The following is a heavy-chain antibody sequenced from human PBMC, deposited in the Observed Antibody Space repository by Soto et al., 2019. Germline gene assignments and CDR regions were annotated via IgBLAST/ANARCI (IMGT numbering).Heavy chain of an antibody. CDR2: VYSTGVT. CDR3: ARYGDGYYGMDV. Sequence: EVQVAESGGGLVQPGGSLRLSCAASGFTVNKFYISWVRQAPGKGLEWVSVVYSTGVTDSANSVKGRFSISRDNSKNTVYLQMNSLRADDTAVYYCARYGDGYYGMDVWGQGTKVTVSS. J-gene: IGHJ6*02. V-gene: IGHV3-66*01. CDR1: GFTVNKFY. D-gene: IGHD4-17*01.